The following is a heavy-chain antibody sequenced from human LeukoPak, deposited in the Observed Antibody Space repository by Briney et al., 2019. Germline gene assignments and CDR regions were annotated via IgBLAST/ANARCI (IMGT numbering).Heavy chain of an antibody. Sequence: PGGSLRLSCAASGFTFSDYYMGWIRQAPGKGLEWVSYISSSGSTIYYADSVKGRFTISRDNAKNSLYLQMNSLRAEDTAVYYCARDLPLTSLGLRRYFGRAFDIWGQGTMVTVSS. CDR2: ISSSGSTI. CDR1: GFTFSDYY. D-gene: IGHD3-9*01. CDR3: ARDLPLTSLGLRRYFGRAFDI. V-gene: IGHV3-11*04. J-gene: IGHJ3*02.